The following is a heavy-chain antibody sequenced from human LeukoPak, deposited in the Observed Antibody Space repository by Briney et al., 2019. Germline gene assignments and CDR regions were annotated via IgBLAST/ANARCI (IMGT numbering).Heavy chain of an antibody. D-gene: IGHD6-6*01. CDR3: ARLRSSSPSGDY. CDR2: IYYSGST. J-gene: IGHJ4*02. V-gene: IGHV4-39*01. Sequence: PSETLSLTCTVSGGSISSSSYYWGWIRQPPGKGLEWIGSIYYSGSTYYNPSLKSRVTISVDTSKNQFSLKLSSVTAADTAVYYCARLRSSSPSGDYWGQGTLVTVSS. CDR1: GGSISSSSYY.